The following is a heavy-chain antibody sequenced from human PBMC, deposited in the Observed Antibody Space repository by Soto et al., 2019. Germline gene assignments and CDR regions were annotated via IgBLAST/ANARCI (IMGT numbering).Heavy chain of an antibody. J-gene: IGHJ3*02. CDR3: AKGGSGSYSNAFDI. V-gene: IGHV4-39*01. Sequence: SETLSLTCTVSGGSISSISYCWGWIRQPPGKGLEWIGSIYYSGSTYYNPSLKSRVTISVDTSKNQFSLKLSSVTAADTAVYYCAKGGSGSYSNAFDIWGQGTMVTVSS. D-gene: IGHD3-10*01. CDR2: IYYSGST. CDR1: GGSISSISYC.